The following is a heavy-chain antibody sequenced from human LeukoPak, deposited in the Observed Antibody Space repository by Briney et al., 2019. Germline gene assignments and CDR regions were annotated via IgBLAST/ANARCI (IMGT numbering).Heavy chain of an antibody. CDR1: GYSFTSYW. CDR2: IYPGDSDT. CDR3: ARVPGGGYRSSSPHFDY. D-gene: IGHD6-6*01. Sequence: GESLKISCKGSGYSFTSYWIGWVRQTPGKGLEWMGIIYPGDSDTRYSPSFQGQVTISADKSISTAYLQWSSLKASDTAMYYCARVPGGGYRSSSPHFDYWGQGTLVTVSS. V-gene: IGHV5-51*01. J-gene: IGHJ4*02.